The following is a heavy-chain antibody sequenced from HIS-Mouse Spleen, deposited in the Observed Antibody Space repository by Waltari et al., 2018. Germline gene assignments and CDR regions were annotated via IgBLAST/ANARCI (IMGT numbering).Heavy chain of an antibody. CDR2: IWYDGTNK. CDR3: ARYSSSSGVDY. V-gene: IGHV3-33*01. J-gene: IGHJ4*02. CDR1: GFTVRSYG. D-gene: IGHD6-6*01. Sequence: QVQLVESGGGVVQPGWSLRRWCAAFGFTVRSYGLHVVRQAPGKGLEWVAVIWYDGTNKYYADSVKGRFTISRDNSKNTLYLQMNSLRAEDTAVYYCARYSSSSGVDYWGQGTLVTVSS.